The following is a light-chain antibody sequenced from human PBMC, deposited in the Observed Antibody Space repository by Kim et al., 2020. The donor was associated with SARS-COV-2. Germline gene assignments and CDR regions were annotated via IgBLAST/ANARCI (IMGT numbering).Light chain of an antibody. Sequence: GQTVTLSCSGSDSNIGKFPVDWYQQVPGRSPKLLRQETTEWPEGVPARVSGSRSGTSGSLTISGLQSEDEADYYCASWDASLNALVFGGGTQLTVL. J-gene: IGLJ3*02. CDR3: ASWDASLNALV. CDR1: DSNIGKFP. CDR2: ETT. V-gene: IGLV1-44*01.